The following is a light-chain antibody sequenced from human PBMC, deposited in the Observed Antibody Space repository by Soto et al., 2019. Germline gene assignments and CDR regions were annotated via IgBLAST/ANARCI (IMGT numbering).Light chain of an antibody. Sequence: ERVMTQSPATLSASPGERVTLSCRASQSVASSVARYQQKPGQAPRLILYGASTRATGFPARFSGSGSGTEFTLTLSSLQSEDFAVYLCQQYHYWPITFGQGTRLESK. CDR2: GAS. V-gene: IGKV3-15*01. CDR1: QSVASS. J-gene: IGKJ5*01. CDR3: QQYHYWPIT.